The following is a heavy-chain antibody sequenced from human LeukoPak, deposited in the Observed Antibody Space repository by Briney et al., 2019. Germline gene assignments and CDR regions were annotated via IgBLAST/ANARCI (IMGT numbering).Heavy chain of an antibody. CDR3: AKVYYDSSGSYYFDY. J-gene: IGHJ4*02. D-gene: IGHD3-22*01. CDR2: ISGSGGST. Sequence: GGSLRLSCAASGFTFSSYAMSWVRQAPGKGLEWVSAISGSGGSTYYADSVKSRFTVSRDNSKNTLYLQMNSLRAEDTAVYYCAKVYYDSSGSYYFDYWGQGTLVTVSS. CDR1: GFTFSSYA. V-gene: IGHV3-23*01.